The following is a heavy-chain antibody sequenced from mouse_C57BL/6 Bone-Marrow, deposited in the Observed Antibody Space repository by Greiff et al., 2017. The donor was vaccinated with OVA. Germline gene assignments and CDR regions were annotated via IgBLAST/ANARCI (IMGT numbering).Heavy chain of an antibody. D-gene: IGHD1-1*01. Sequence: QVQLQQPGTELVKPGASVKLSCKASGYTFTSYWIHWVKQRPGQGLEWIGNINPSNGDTDYNEKFKGKATLTADKSSSTAYMELRSLTSEDSAVYFCAAYGSTYYYAMDYWGQGTSVTVSS. CDR3: AAYGSTYYYAMDY. V-gene: IGHV1-53*01. J-gene: IGHJ4*01. CDR2: INPSNGDT. CDR1: GYTFTSYW.